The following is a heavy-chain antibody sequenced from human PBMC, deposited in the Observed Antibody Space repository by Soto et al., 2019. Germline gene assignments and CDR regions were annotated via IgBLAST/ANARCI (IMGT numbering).Heavy chain of an antibody. Sequence: QVQLVQSGAEVKKPGSSVKVSCKTSGGTFSSYAINWVRQAPGQGPEWMGGIIPIFCTPKYAPKYQGRVTITADNSPSTAYMELTTLTSAVTAVYYCARALAAPRFGGMDVWGQGTTVIVSS. D-gene: IGHD3-10*01. V-gene: IGHV1-69*06. CDR2: IIPIFCTP. J-gene: IGHJ6*02. CDR1: GGTFSSYA. CDR3: ARALAAPRFGGMDV.